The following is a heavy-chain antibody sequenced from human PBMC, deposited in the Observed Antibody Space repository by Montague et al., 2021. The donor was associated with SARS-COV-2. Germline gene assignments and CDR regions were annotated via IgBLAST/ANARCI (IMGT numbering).Heavy chain of an antibody. CDR1: GGSFSGYY. CDR3: ARSLDPSGTYYLPY. Sequence: SETLSLTYAVYGGSFSGYYWSWIRQPPGKGLEWIGEINHSGSTKYNPSRKSRVTISIDTPKNQFSLKLSSVTAADTAVYYCARSLDPSGTYYLPYWGQGTLVTVSS. V-gene: IGHV4-34*01. J-gene: IGHJ4*02. D-gene: IGHD3-10*01. CDR2: INHSGST.